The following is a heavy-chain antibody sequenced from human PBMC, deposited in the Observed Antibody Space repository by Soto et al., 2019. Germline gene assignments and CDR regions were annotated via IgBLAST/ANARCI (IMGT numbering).Heavy chain of an antibody. CDR2: IYYSGST. J-gene: IGHJ6*03. V-gene: IGHV4-39*01. Sequence: PSETLSLTCTVSGGSISSCSYYWGWIRQPPGKGLEWIGSIYYSGSTYYNPSLKSRVTISVDTSKNQFSLKLSSVTAADTAVYYCGTETSAAVGYYYMDVWGKATTVTVSS. CDR3: GTETSAAVGYYYMDV. CDR1: GGSISSCSYY. D-gene: IGHD6-13*01.